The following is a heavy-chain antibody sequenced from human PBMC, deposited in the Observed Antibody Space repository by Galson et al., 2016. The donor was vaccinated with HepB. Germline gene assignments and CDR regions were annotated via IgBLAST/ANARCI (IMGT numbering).Heavy chain of an antibody. CDR3: AKWGSSAWYTDRYYFDY. J-gene: IGHJ4*02. V-gene: IGHV3-9*01. CDR2: ISWNGGSI. D-gene: IGHD6-19*01. Sequence: SLRLSCAAFGFTFSDYAIHWVRQAPGKGLEWVSGISWNGGSIAYADSVKGRFTISRDNAKNSLYLQMNSLRAEDTALYYCAKWGSSAWYTDRYYFDYWGQGALVTVSS. CDR1: GFTFSDYA.